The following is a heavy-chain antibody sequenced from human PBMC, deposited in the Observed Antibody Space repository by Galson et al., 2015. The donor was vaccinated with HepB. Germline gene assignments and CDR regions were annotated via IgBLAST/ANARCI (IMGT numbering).Heavy chain of an antibody. D-gene: IGHD6-6*01. Sequence: QVQLQESGPGLVKPSQTLSLTCTVSGGSISSGSYYWSWIRQPAGKGLEWIGRIYTSGSTNYNPSLKSRVTMSVDTSKNQFSLKLSSVTAADTAVYYCARVNGEYSSSSGRVGWFDPWGQGTLVTVSS. CDR2: IYTSGST. CDR1: GGSISSGSYY. CDR3: ARVNGEYSSSSGRVGWFDP. V-gene: IGHV4-61*02. J-gene: IGHJ5*02.